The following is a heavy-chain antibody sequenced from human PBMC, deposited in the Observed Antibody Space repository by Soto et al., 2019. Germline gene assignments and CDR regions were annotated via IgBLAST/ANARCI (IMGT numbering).Heavy chain of an antibody. Sequence: QPGGSLRLSCAASGFTFSSYGMHWVRQAPGKGLEWVAVISYDGSNKYYADSVKGRFTISRDNSKNTLYLQMNSLRAEDTAVYYCAKDNWNYVLDYWGQGTLVTVSS. CDR3: AKDNWNYVLDY. V-gene: IGHV3-30*18. D-gene: IGHD1-7*01. CDR2: ISYDGSNK. CDR1: GFTFSSYG. J-gene: IGHJ4*02.